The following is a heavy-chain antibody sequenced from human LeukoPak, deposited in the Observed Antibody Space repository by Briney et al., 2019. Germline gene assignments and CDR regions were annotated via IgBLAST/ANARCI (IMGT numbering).Heavy chain of an antibody. D-gene: IGHD6-19*01. V-gene: IGHV4-59*08. CDR1: GGSISSYY. CDR3: ASTLAVAGTEGWFDP. J-gene: IGHJ5*02. Sequence: SETLSLTCTVSGGSISSYYWSWIRQPPGKGLEWIGYIYYSGSTNYNPSLKSRVTMSVDTSKNQFSLKLSSVTAADTAVYYCASTLAVAGTEGWFDPWGQGTLVTVSS. CDR2: IYYSGST.